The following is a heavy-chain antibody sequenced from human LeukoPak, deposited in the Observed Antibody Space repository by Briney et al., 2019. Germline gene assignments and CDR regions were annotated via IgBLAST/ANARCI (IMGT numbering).Heavy chain of an antibody. V-gene: IGHV1-18*01. CDR1: GYTFTSYG. D-gene: IGHD3-22*01. Sequence: ASMKVSCKASGYTFTSYGISWVRQAPGQGLEWVGWISAYNGNTNYAQKFQGRVTMTTDTSTSTAYMELRSLRSDDTAVYYCARDRYYYDTSGYYTHFDYWGQGTLVTVSS. CDR2: ISAYNGNT. CDR3: ARDRYYYDTSGYYTHFDY. J-gene: IGHJ4*02.